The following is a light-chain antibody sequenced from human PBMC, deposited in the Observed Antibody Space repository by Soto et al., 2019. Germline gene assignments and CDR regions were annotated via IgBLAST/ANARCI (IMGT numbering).Light chain of an antibody. CDR3: QAWDSISYV. Sequence: SYELTQPPSVSVSPGQTASITCSGDKLGDKYACWYQQKPGQSPVLGIYQDSKRPSGIPERFSGSNSGNTATLTISGTQAMDEADYYCQAWDSISYVFGTGTKLTVL. CDR1: KLGDKY. V-gene: IGLV3-1*01. J-gene: IGLJ1*01. CDR2: QDS.